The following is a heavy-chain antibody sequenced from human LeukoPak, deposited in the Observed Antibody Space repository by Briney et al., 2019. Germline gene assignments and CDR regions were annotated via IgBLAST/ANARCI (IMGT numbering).Heavy chain of an antibody. V-gene: IGHV3-21*01. CDR2: LSSSSKLS. CDR1: GFTFSSYS. Sequence: GGSLRLSCAASGFTFSSYSMNWVRQAPGKGLEWVSSLSSSSKLSTEADSVKGRFNISRDNAKNSLYLQMNSLRAEETAVYYCARDRSYGRDYYDSSGYYSFGVWDYWGQGTLVTVSS. D-gene: IGHD3-22*01. CDR3: ARDRSYGRDYYDSSGYYSFGVWDY. J-gene: IGHJ4*02.